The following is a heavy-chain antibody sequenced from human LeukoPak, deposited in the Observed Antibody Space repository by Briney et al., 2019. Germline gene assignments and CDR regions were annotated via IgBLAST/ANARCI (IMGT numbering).Heavy chain of an antibody. CDR1: GGSFSGYY. V-gene: IGHV4-34*01. J-gene: IGHJ6*03. CDR2: INHSGST. D-gene: IGHD6-6*01. CDR3: ARGPYSSSRYYYYMDV. Sequence: PSETLSLTCAVYGGSFSGYYWSWIRQPPGKGLEWIGEINHSGSTNYNPSLKSRVTISVDTSKNQFSLKLSSVTAADTAVYYCARGPYSSSRYYYYMDVWGKGTTVTVSS.